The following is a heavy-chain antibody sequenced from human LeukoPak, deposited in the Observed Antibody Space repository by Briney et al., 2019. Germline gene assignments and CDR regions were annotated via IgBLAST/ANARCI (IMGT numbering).Heavy chain of an antibody. Sequence: QPGGSLRLSCAASGFTFSSYILTWIRQAPGKGLEWVSYTDSRNTIYYTDSVKGRFTISRDNSKNSLYLHMNSLRVEDTALYYCARVFYTYGPYYFDYWGQGTLVTVSS. D-gene: IGHD5-18*01. V-gene: IGHV3-48*01. CDR1: GFTFSSYI. CDR2: TDSRNTI. CDR3: ARVFYTYGPYYFDY. J-gene: IGHJ4*02.